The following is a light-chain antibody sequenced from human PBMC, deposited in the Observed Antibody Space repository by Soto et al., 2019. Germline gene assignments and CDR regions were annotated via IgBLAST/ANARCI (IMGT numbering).Light chain of an antibody. J-gene: IGKJ1*01. Sequence: IQMTQSPSSLSASVGDRVTITCRPSQGIGNSLAWYQQKPGTVPKVLIHAASTLQSGVPSRFSGSGSGTYSTLTISSLQPEDVATYYCQKYDSVPTFGPGTKVEIK. V-gene: IGKV1-27*01. CDR2: AAS. CDR3: QKYDSVPT. CDR1: QGIGNS.